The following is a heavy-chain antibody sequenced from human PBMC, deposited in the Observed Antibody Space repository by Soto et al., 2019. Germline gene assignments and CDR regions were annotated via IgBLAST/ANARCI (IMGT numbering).Heavy chain of an antibody. Sequence: QVQLVQSGAEVKKPGSSVKVSCKASGGTFSSYAISWMRQAPGQGLEWMGGIIPIFGTANYAQKFQGRVTITADESTSTAYMELSSLRSEDTAVYYCAREAHTAMGPPYYYYYGMDVWGQGTTVTVSS. CDR2: IIPIFGTA. V-gene: IGHV1-69*01. CDR3: AREAHTAMGPPYYYYYGMDV. D-gene: IGHD5-18*01. J-gene: IGHJ6*02. CDR1: GGTFSSYA.